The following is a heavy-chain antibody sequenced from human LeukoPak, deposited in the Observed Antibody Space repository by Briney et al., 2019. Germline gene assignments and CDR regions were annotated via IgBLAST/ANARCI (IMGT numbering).Heavy chain of an antibody. CDR2: IKEDGSEK. Sequence: PGGSLRLSCAASGFTFSNYWMSWVRQAPGKGLEWVANIKEDGSEKHYVDSVKGRFTISRDNAKNSLYLQMNSLRAEDTADCARTIRGYWGQGTLVTVSS. V-gene: IGHV3-7*01. CDR3: ARTIRGY. D-gene: IGHD3-10*01. CDR1: GFTFSNYW. J-gene: IGHJ4*02.